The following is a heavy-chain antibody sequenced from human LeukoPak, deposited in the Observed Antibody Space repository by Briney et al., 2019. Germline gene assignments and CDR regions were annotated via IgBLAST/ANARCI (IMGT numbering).Heavy chain of an antibody. V-gene: IGHV1-18*01. Sequence: ASVNVSCKASGYIFINHGIAWVRQAPGQGLQYMGWISAYNGRTDYAQNLQGRVTMTTDTATTTAYMELRSLTPDDTAVYFRARWGASPNDFWGQGTLVTVSS. D-gene: IGHD3-16*01. CDR1: GYIFINHG. CDR2: ISAYNGRT. CDR3: ARWGASPNDF. J-gene: IGHJ4*02.